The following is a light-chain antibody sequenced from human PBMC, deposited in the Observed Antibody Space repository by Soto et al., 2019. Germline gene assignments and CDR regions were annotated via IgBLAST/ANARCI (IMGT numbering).Light chain of an antibody. CDR3: SSYTSSSTLDVV. CDR1: SSDVGGYNY. CDR2: DVS. V-gene: IGLV2-14*01. J-gene: IGLJ2*01. Sequence: QSALTQPASVSGSPGQTITISCTGTSSDVGGYNYVSWYQQHPGKAPKLMIYDVSNRPSGVSNRFSGSKSGNTASLTISGLQAEDDADYYGSSYTSSSTLDVVFGGGTKLTVL.